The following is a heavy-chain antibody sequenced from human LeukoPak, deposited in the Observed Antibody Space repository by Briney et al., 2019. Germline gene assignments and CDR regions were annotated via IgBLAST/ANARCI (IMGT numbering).Heavy chain of an antibody. CDR2: IHRSGSP. CDR1: LDSTTSNF. V-gene: IGHV4-4*02. J-gene: IGHJ4*02. D-gene: IGHD6-6*01. CDR3: ARHFAYSSSSYFDY. Sequence: SETLSLTCTVSLDSTTSNFWSWVRQPPGKGLEWIGEIHRSGSPNYNPSLQSRVTISIDRSRNQIALELSSVTAADTAVYYCARHFAYSSSSYFDYWGQRSLVTVSS.